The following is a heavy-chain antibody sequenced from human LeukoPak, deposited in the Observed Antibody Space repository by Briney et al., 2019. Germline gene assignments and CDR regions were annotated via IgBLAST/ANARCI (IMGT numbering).Heavy chain of an antibody. D-gene: IGHD3-16*01. J-gene: IGHJ2*01. CDR3: AKYGSGQLWLLGWYFDF. CDR1: GYTFYNYA. Sequence: GGSLRLSCAASGYTFYNYAVTWVRQAPGKGLEGVSSISHDGASTHYADSVKGRFTISRDNSKNTVFLQMDSLRAEDTAVYFCAKYGSGQLWLLGWYFDFWGRGTLVSVSS. V-gene: IGHV3-23*01. CDR2: ISHDGAST.